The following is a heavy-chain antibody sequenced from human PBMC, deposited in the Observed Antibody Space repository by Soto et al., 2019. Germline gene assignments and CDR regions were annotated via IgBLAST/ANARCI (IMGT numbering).Heavy chain of an antibody. CDR2: IITIFGTA. CDR1: GGTFSSYA. J-gene: IGHJ5*02. D-gene: IGHD3-3*01. Sequence: ASVKVSCKASGGTFSSYAISWVRQAPGQGLEWMGGIITIFGTANYEQKYQGRVTITADESTSKAYMELSSQRSEDTAVFYCARDDYDFWSGYMWFDPWGQGTLVTVSS. CDR3: ARDDYDFWSGYMWFDP. V-gene: IGHV1-69*13.